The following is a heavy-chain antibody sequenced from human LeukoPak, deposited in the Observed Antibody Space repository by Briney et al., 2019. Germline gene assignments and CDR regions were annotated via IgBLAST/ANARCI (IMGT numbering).Heavy chain of an antibody. Sequence: PGGSLRLSCAASGFTFSSYWMSWVRQAPGKGLEWVANIKQDGSEKYYVDSVKGRFTISRDNAKNSLYPQMNSLRAEDTAVYYCARAKGYSYGPRFDYWGQGTLVTVSS. CDR3: ARAKGYSYGPRFDY. CDR2: IKQDGSEK. J-gene: IGHJ4*02. V-gene: IGHV3-7*03. CDR1: GFTFSSYW. D-gene: IGHD5-18*01.